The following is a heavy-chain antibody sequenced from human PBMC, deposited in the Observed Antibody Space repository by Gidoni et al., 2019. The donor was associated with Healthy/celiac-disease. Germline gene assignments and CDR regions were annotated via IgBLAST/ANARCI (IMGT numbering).Heavy chain of an antibody. V-gene: IGHV3-15*01. Sequence: EVQLVESGGGLVKPGGSLRLSCAASGFTFSTAWMSWVRQAPGKGLEWVGRSKSKTDGGTTDYAAPVKGRFTISRDDSKNTLYLQMNSLKTEDTAVYYCTTDIYYGSGSGEAFDIWGQGTMVTVSS. J-gene: IGHJ3*02. CDR1: GFTFSTAW. D-gene: IGHD3-10*01. CDR3: TTDIYYGSGSGEAFDI. CDR2: SKSKTDGGTT.